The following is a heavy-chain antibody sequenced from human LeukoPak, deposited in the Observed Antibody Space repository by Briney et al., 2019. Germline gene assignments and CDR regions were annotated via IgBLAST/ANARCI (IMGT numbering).Heavy chain of an antibody. V-gene: IGHV1-8*01. Sequence: GASVKVSCKASGYTFNSYDTHWVRQAPGQGREWMGWMNPDSGYTGSVQKFQGRVTMTRNTSISTAYMELSSLRSEDTAVYYCARVAQWSIGYYYYYGLDVWGQGTTVTVSS. CDR2: MNPDSGYT. CDR1: GYTFNSYD. J-gene: IGHJ6*02. D-gene: IGHD6-19*01. CDR3: ARVAQWSIGYYYYYGLDV.